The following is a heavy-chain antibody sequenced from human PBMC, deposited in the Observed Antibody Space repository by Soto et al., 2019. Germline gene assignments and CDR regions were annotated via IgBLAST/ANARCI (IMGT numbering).Heavy chain of an antibody. CDR1: GYTCTSYA. V-gene: IGHV1-3*01. J-gene: IGHJ4*02. Sequence: QVQLVQSGAEVKKPGASVKVSCKASGYTCTSYAMHWVRQAPGQRLEWMGWINAGNGNTKYSQKFQGRVTITRDTSASTAYMELSSLRSEDTAVYYCARDMGFGLSDYWGQGTLVTVSS. CDR3: ARDMGFGLSDY. D-gene: IGHD3-10*01. CDR2: INAGNGNT.